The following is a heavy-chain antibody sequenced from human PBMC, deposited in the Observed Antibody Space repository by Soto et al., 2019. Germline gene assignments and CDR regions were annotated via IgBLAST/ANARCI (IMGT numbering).Heavy chain of an antibody. CDR2: IYYSGST. Sequence: SETLSLTCTVSGGSISSGGYYWSWIRQHPGKGLEWIGYIYYSGSTYYNPSLKSRVTISVDTSKNQFSLKLSSVTAADAAVYYCARRRGGSYSWSFDYWGQGTLVTVSS. CDR1: GGSISSGGYY. CDR3: ARRRGGSYSWSFDY. V-gene: IGHV4-31*03. J-gene: IGHJ4*02. D-gene: IGHD1-26*01.